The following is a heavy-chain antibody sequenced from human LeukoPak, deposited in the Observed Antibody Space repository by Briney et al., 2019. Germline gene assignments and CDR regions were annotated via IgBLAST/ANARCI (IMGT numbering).Heavy chain of an antibody. CDR1: GITFNNYA. V-gene: IGHV3-23*01. Sequence: GGSLRLSCAASGITFNNYAMSWVRQAPGKGLEWVSDISGSGGVTHYADSVKGRFTISRDNSKNTLYLQMNSLRAEDTAVYYCARGLGGSYYAVDAFDIWGQGTMVTVSS. D-gene: IGHD1-26*01. CDR3: ARGLGGSYYAVDAFDI. CDR2: ISGSGGVT. J-gene: IGHJ3*02.